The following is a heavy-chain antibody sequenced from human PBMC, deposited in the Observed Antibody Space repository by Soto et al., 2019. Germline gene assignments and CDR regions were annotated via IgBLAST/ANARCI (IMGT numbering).Heavy chain of an antibody. CDR2: VSSDGYTT. Sequence: VRLVESGGGVVQPGRSLRLSCVASGFTFRNYGIHWVRQSPGNGLQWVAVVSSDGYTTYYADSVKGRFTISRDNSKNTLYLQMDSLRPEDTAVYYCAKEVEVAGDLDYWGHGTLVIVSS. CDR3: AKEVEVAGDLDY. CDR1: GFTFRNYG. V-gene: IGHV3-30*18. J-gene: IGHJ4*01. D-gene: IGHD6-19*01.